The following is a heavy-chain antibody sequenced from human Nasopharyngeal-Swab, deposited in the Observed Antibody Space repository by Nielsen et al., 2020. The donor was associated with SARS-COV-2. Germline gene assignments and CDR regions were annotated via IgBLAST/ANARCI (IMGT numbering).Heavy chain of an antibody. J-gene: IGHJ4*02. CDR1: GFTFSSYS. CDR2: ISSSSSTI. V-gene: IGHV3-48*01. CDR3: ARPSITMVRGVIIDY. D-gene: IGHD3-10*01. Sequence: GESLKISCAASGFTFSSYSMNWVRQAPGKGLEWVSYISSSSSTIYYADSVKGRFTISRDNAKNSLYLQMNSLRAEDTAVYYCARPSITMVRGVIIDYWGQGTLVTVSS.